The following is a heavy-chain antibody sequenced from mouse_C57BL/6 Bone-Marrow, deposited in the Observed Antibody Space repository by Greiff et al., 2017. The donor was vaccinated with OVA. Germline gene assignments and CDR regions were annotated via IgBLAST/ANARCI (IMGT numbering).Heavy chain of an antibody. Sequence: QVQLQQSGAELARPGASVKLSCKASGYTFTSYGISWVKQRTGQGLEWIGEIYPRSGNTYYNEKFKGKATLTADKSSSTAYMELRSLTSEDSADYVGAREGVYDYPWLAYWGQGTLVTVSA. CDR2: IYPRSGNT. CDR3: AREGVYDYPWLAY. V-gene: IGHV1-81*01. CDR1: GYTFTSYG. D-gene: IGHD2-4*01. J-gene: IGHJ3*01.